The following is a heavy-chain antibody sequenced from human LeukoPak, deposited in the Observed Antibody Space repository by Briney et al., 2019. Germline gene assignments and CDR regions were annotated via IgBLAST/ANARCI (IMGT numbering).Heavy chain of an antibody. J-gene: IGHJ4*02. CDR3: ARALTTRYDILTGYLDY. CDR2: ISSSGSTI. D-gene: IGHD3-9*01. Sequence: GGSLRLSCAASGFTFSDYYMSWIRQAPGKGLEWVSYISSSGSTIYYADSVKGRFTISRDSAKNSLYLQMNSLRAEDTAVYYCARALTTRYDILTGYLDYWGQGTLVTVSS. V-gene: IGHV3-11*04. CDR1: GFTFSDYY.